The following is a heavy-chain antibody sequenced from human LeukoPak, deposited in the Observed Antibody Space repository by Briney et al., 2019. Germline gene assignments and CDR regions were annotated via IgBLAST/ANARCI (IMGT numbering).Heavy chain of an antibody. CDR1: GFTVSSYY. CDR3: TKGSHEASAGVY. D-gene: IGHD1-26*01. V-gene: IGHV3-53*01. J-gene: IGHJ4*02. Sequence: GGSLRLSCAASGFTVSSYYMSWVRQAPGKALEWVSVIYTGGDTYYADSVKGRFTIARDNSKNTLYLQMNSLRAEDTAVYYCTKGSHEASAGVYWGQGTLVTVSS. CDR2: IYTGGDT.